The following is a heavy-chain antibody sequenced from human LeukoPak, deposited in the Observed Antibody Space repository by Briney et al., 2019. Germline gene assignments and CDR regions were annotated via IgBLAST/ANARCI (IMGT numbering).Heavy chain of an antibody. Sequence: SETLSLTCAVYGGSFSGYYWSWIRQPPGRGLEWIGEINHSGSTNYNPSLKSRVTISVDTSKNQFSLKLSSVTAADTAVYYCARGNWEQQPKYDYFYYMDVWGKGTTVTISS. J-gene: IGHJ6*03. CDR3: ARGNWEQQPKYDYFYYMDV. D-gene: IGHD6-13*01. CDR1: GGSFSGYY. CDR2: INHSGST. V-gene: IGHV4-34*01.